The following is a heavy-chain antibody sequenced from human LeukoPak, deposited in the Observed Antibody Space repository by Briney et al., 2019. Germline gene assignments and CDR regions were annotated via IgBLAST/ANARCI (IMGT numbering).Heavy chain of an antibody. D-gene: IGHD6-13*01. CDR1: GGSISSYY. CDR3: ARSLIAAAGTDY. Sequence: PSETLSLTCTVSGGSISSYYWSWIRQPPGKGLEWIGYIYYSGSTNYNPSLKSRVTISVDTSKNQFSLKLSSATAADTAVCYCARSLIAAAGTDYWGQGTLVTVSS. J-gene: IGHJ4*02. CDR2: IYYSGST. V-gene: IGHV4-59*01.